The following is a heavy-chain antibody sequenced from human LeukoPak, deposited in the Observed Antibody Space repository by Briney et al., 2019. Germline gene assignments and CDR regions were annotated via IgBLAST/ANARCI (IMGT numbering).Heavy chain of an antibody. CDR2: IYYSGST. D-gene: IGHD3-10*01. J-gene: IGHJ5*02. CDR1: GGSISSGGYY. V-gene: IGHV4-31*03. Sequence: SETLSLTCTVSGGSISSGGYYWSWIRQHPGKGLERIGYIYYSGSTYYNPSLKSRVTISVDTSKNQFSLKLSSVTAADTAVYYCARTYYYGSGGGDWFDPWGQGTLVTVSS. CDR3: ARTYYYGSGGGDWFDP.